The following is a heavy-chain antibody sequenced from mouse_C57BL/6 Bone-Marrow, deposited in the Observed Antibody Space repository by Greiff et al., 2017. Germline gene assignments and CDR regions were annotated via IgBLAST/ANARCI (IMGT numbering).Heavy chain of an antibody. Sequence: QVQLQQPGAELVKPGASVKMSCKASGYTFTSYWITWVKQRPGQGLEWIGDIYPGSGSTNYNEKFKSKATLTVDTSSSTAYMQLSSLTSEDSAVYFCARAYYSNYGSFDVWGTGTTVTVSA. D-gene: IGHD2-5*01. J-gene: IGHJ1*03. CDR1: GYTFTSYW. CDR3: ARAYYSNYGSFDV. V-gene: IGHV1-55*01. CDR2: IYPGSGST.